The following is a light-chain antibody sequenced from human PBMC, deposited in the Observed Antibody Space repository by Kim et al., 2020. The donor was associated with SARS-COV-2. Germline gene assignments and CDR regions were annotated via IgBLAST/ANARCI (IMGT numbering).Light chain of an antibody. Sequence: TPKEKVTITCRASQSIGDSIHWYQQKPDQSPKLLIKYASQSVSGVPSRFSGSGSGTDFTLTINGLEAEDAAAYYCHQSNTLPRTFGQGTKVEIK. CDR1: QSIGDS. V-gene: IGKV6D-21*02. CDR2: YAS. J-gene: IGKJ1*01. CDR3: HQSNTLPRT.